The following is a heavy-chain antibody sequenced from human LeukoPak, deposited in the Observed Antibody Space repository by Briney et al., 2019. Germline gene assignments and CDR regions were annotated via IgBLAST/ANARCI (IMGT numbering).Heavy chain of an antibody. CDR3: ARVSSGSYYRY. Sequence: PGGSLRLSCAASGFTFSSYGMHWVRQAPGKGLEWVAVISYDGSNKYYADSVKGRFTISRDNAKNSLYLQMNSLRAEDTAVYYCARVSSGSYYRYWGQGTLVTVSS. J-gene: IGHJ4*02. D-gene: IGHD3-10*01. V-gene: IGHV3-30*03. CDR2: ISYDGSNK. CDR1: GFTFSSYG.